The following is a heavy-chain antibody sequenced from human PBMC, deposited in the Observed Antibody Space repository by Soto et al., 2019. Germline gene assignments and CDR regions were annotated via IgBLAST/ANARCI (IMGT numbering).Heavy chain of an antibody. CDR2: IIPILGLA. V-gene: IGHV1-69*02. Sequence: QVQLVQSGAEVKKPGSSVKVSCKASGGTFSSYTISWVRQAPGPGREWMGRIIPILGLANYAQKFQGRVTITADKSTSTAYMELSSLRSEDTAVYYCARARGNPRGWFDPWGQGTMVTVSS. CDR1: GGTFSSYT. CDR3: ARARGNPRGWFDP. D-gene: IGHD3-10*01. J-gene: IGHJ5*02.